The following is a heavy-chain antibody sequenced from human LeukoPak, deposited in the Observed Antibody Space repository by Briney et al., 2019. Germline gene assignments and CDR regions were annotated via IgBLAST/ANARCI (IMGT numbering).Heavy chain of an antibody. V-gene: IGHV3-21*01. CDR3: ARDPRVSMVRGVHHADFFDY. CDR1: GFTFSSYA. Sequence: GGSLRLSCEASGFTFSSYAMSWVRQTPGKGLEWVSAISGSGGATFYADSVEGRFTISRDNAKNSLYLQMNSLRAEDTAVYYCARDPRVSMVRGVHHADFFDYWGQGTLVTVSS. D-gene: IGHD3-10*01. J-gene: IGHJ4*02. CDR2: ISGSGGAT.